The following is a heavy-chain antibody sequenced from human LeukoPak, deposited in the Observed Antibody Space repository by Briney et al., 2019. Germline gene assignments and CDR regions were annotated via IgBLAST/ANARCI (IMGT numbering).Heavy chain of an antibody. V-gene: IGHV3-9*01. J-gene: IGHJ4*02. CDR2: ISWNSGSI. CDR1: GFTFDDCA. Sequence: PGGSLGLSCAASGFTFDDCAMHWVRQAPGKGLEWVSGISWNSGSIGYADSVKGRFTISRDNAKNSLYLQMNSLRAEDTALYYCAKDTSLLWFGELNIFDYWGQGTLVTVSS. CDR3: AKDTSLLWFGELNIFDY. D-gene: IGHD3-10*01.